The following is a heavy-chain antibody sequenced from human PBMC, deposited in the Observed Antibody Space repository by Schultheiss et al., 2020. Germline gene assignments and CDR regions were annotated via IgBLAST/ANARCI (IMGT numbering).Heavy chain of an antibody. CDR3: AKNTYDDYLDY. Sequence: GGSLRLSCAASGFTFDDYGMSWVRQAPGKGLEWVAVIWYDGSNKYYVDSVKGRFTISRDISRNTLYLQMNSLRADDTAVYYCAKNTYDDYLDYWGQGTLVTVSS. CDR1: GFTFDDYG. CDR2: IWYDGSNK. J-gene: IGHJ4*02. V-gene: IGHV3-33*06. D-gene: IGHD5-12*01.